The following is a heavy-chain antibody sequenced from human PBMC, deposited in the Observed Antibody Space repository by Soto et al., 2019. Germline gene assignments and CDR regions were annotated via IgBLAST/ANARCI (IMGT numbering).Heavy chain of an antibody. J-gene: IGHJ4*02. CDR1: GFTFSSYS. Sequence: PGGSLRLSCAASGFTFSSYSMNWVRQAPGKGLEXVTSXXXSXSXXXYXXXLRCRFTISRDNAKNSLYLQMNSLRAEDTAVYYCARDRDYSNSVDYWGQGTLVTVSS. V-gene: IGHV3-21*01. D-gene: IGHD4-4*01. CDR2: XXXSXSXX. CDR3: ARDRDYSNSVDY.